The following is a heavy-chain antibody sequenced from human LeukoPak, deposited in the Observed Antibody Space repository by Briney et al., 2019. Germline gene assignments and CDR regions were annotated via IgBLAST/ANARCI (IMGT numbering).Heavy chain of an antibody. CDR1: GFTFSSYS. CDR2: ISSSSSTI. CDR3: ARDWFHAIDY. D-gene: IGHD2/OR15-2a*01. V-gene: IGHV3-48*01. Sequence: GGSLRLSCAASGFTFSSYSMNWVRQAPGKGLEWVSYISSSSSTIYYADSVKGRFTISRDNAKNSLYLQMNSLRAEDTAVYYCARDWFHAIDYWGQGTLVTVSS. J-gene: IGHJ4*02.